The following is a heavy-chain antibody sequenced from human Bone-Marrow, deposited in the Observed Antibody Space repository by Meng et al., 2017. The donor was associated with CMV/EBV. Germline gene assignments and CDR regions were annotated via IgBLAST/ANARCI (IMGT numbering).Heavy chain of an antibody. J-gene: IGHJ5*02. CDR2: ISGSGSTI. CDR3: ARGGETGTPLDT. V-gene: IGHV3-11*04. Sequence: GESRKMFCAASGFTFSDYYMSRIRQAPGKGLEWVSYISGSGSTIYYADSVKGRSTISRDNAKNSLYLQMNSLRAEDTAVYYCARGGETGTPLDTWGQGTLVTVSS. D-gene: IGHD1-1*01. CDR1: GFTFSDYY.